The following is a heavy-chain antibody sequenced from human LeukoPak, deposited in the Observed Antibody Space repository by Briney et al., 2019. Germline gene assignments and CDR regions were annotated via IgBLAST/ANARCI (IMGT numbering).Heavy chain of an antibody. CDR3: ASRRGSNRPFDY. V-gene: IGHV3-21*01. D-gene: IGHD1-26*01. Sequence: GGSLRLSCAASGFTFSTYSGNWIRQAPGKGLEWVSPISDDSNYIFYADSVKGRFTISRDNAKNSLYLQMNSLTAEDSAVYYCASRRGSNRPFDYWGQGTLVTVSS. CDR1: GFTFSTYS. CDR2: ISDDSNYI. J-gene: IGHJ4*02.